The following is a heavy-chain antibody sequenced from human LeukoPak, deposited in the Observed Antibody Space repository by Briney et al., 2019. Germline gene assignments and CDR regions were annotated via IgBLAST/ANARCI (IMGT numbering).Heavy chain of an antibody. CDR3: ARRTTVTPNWFDP. CDR1: GGPISSYQ. V-gene: IGHV4-59*08. D-gene: IGHD4-17*01. Sequence: SETLSLICTVSGGPISSYQWSWIRQPPGKGLECIGYIYYTGSTNYHPSLKSRITISLDTSKNQFSLKLSSVTAADTAVYYCARRTTVTPNWFDPWGQGTLVTVSS. J-gene: IGHJ5*02. CDR2: IYYTGST.